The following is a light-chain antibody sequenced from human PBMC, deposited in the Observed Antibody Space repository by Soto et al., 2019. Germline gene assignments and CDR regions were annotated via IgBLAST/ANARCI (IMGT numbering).Light chain of an antibody. V-gene: IGKV3-15*01. CDR1: QSLSSN. CDR2: GAS. J-gene: IGKJ2*01. CDR3: QQYDKWPLFT. Sequence: EMVMTQSPATLSVSPGERATLSCRASQSLSSNLAWYQQKPGQAPRLLIYGASTRATGIPARFSGSGSGTEFTLTISSLQSEDFAVYYCQQYDKWPLFTFGQGTKVEI.